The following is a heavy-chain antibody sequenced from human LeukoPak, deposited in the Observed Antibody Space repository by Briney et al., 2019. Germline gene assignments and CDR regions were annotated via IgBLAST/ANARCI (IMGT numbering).Heavy chain of an antibody. V-gene: IGHV4-30-4*08. Sequence: SETLSLTCTVSGGSISSGDYYWSWIRQPPGKGLEWIGYIYYSGSTYYNPSLKSRVTISVDTSKNQFSLKLSSVTAADTAVYYCARAGEKWIQLWRGNYYFDYWGQGTLVTVSS. CDR3: ARAGEKWIQLWRGNYYFDY. CDR1: GGSISSGDYY. J-gene: IGHJ4*02. CDR2: IYYSGST. D-gene: IGHD5-18*01.